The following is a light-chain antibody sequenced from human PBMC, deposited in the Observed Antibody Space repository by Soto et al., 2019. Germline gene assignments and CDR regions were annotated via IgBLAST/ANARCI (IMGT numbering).Light chain of an antibody. J-gene: IGLJ1*01. V-gene: IGLV2-14*01. CDR1: SSDVGGYNY. CDR3: NSYASKPTVV. CDR2: EVS. Sequence: QSALTQPASVSGSPGQSITISCTGTSSDVGGYNYVSWYQQHPGTAPKLIIYEVSNRPSGVSNRFSGSNSGNTASLTISGLQSEDEGDYYCNSYASKPTVVFGTGTKLTVL.